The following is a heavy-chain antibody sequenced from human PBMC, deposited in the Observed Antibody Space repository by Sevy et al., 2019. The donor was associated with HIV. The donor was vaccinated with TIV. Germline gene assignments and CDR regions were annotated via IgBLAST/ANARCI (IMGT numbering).Heavy chain of an antibody. CDR3: ANLDDPHYYDSSGYFLPPDY. CDR2: ISGSGGST. CDR1: GFTFSSYA. Sequence: RGYLRLSCAASGFTFSSYAMSWVRQAPGKGLERVSAISGSGGSTYYADSVKGRFTISRDNSKNTLYLQMNSLRAEDTAVSYCANLDDPHYYDSSGYFLPPDYWGQGTLVHVSS. J-gene: IGHJ4*02. D-gene: IGHD3-22*01. V-gene: IGHV3-23*01.